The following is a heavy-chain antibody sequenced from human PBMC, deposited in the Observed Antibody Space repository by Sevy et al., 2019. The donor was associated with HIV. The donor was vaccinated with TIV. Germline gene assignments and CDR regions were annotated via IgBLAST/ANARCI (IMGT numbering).Heavy chain of an antibody. J-gene: IGHJ4*02. CDR2: IYYSGST. CDR3: ARLGVRMATGWDY. CDR1: GGSISSSSYY. Sequence: SEILSLTCTVSGGSISSSSYYWGWIRQPPGKGLEWIGSIYYSGSTYYNPSLKSRVTISVDTSKNQFSLKLSSVTAADTAVYYCARLGVRMATGWDYWGQGTLVTVSS. D-gene: IGHD5-12*01. V-gene: IGHV4-39*01.